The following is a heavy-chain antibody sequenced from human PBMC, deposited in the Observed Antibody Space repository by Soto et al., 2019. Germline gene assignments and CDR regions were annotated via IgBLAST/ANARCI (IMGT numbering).Heavy chain of an antibody. Sequence: QVQLEQSGSEVQKSGSSVKVSCKASGYSFSSHAITWVRQAPGQGLEWKGGIIPVFGTPTYAQKFQGRLTISADKSTNTSSLELRSLRSEDTAVYYCARGGALSTSWYWGDGLDSWGQGTQVTVSS. D-gene: IGHD6-13*01. CDR1: GYSFSSHA. V-gene: IGHV1-69*06. CDR3: ARGGALSTSWYWGDGLDS. CDR2: IIPVFGTP. J-gene: IGHJ4*02.